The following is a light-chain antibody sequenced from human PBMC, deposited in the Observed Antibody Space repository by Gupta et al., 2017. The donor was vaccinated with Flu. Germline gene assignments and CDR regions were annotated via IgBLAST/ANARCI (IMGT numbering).Light chain of an antibody. CDR1: KLGDKY. Sequence: SYELTQPPSVSVSPGQTASITCSGDKLGDKYVCWYQQKPGQSPVLVIFLDTKRPSGTPERFSASNSGNTATLTTRGTQAMDEADYYCQAWDSSTVVFGGGTKLTVL. CDR2: LDT. J-gene: IGLJ3*02. CDR3: QAWDSSTVV. V-gene: IGLV3-1*01.